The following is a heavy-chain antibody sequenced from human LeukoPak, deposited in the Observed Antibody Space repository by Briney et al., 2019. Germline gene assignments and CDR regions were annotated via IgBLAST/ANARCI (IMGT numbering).Heavy chain of an antibody. CDR2: IWYDGSNK. J-gene: IGHJ4*02. CDR3: ARGMNEYFFDY. V-gene: IGHV3-33*01. D-gene: IGHD1-1*01. Sequence: GGSLRLSCAASGFTFSNYGMHWVRQAPGKGLEWVAVIWYDGSNKYYADSVKGRFTVSRDNSKNTLYLQMTSLRAEDTAMYYCARGMNEYFFDYWGQGTLVTVSS. CDR1: GFTFSNYG.